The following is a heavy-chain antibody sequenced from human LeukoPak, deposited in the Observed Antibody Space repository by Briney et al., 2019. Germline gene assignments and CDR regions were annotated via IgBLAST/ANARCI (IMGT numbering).Heavy chain of an antibody. J-gene: IGHJ3*02. D-gene: IGHD1-26*01. CDR1: GFTFSSYA. Sequence: PGGSLRLSCAASGFTFSSYAMHWVRQAPGKGLEYVSAISSNGGSTYYANSVKGRFTISRDNSKNTLYLQMGSLRAEDMAVYYCARGSGSHDAFDIWGQGTMVTVSS. V-gene: IGHV3-64*01. CDR3: ARGSGSHDAFDI. CDR2: ISSNGGST.